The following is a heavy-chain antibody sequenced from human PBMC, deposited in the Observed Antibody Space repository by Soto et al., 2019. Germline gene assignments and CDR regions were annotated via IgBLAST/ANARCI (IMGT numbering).Heavy chain of an antibody. V-gene: IGHV4-39*01. CDR3: ADMGVTTFAY. J-gene: IGHJ4*02. Sequence: QLQLQESGPGLVKPSETLSLTCTVSGGSISSSSYYWGWIRQPPGKGLEWIGSIYYSGSTYYNPSLKSRVAISVDTSKNQFSLKLSSVTAADTAVYYCADMGVTTFAYWGQGTLVTVSS. CDR2: IYYSGST. D-gene: IGHD4-17*01. CDR1: GGSISSSSYY.